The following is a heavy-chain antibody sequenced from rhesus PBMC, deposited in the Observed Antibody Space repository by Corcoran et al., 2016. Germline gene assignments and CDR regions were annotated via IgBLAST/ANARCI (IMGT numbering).Heavy chain of an antibody. CDR2: SNTGGGST. V-gene: IGHV3-22*01. CDR1: GFTFSSYY. J-gene: IGHJ4*01. CDR3: AKVGRLDY. Sequence: EVQLVESGGGLVQPGGSLRLSCTGSGFTFSSYYMYWIRQAPGKGLQWVSASNTGGGSTWYTDCVKGRFTISRENAKNTLYLQMDSPRAEDTAVYYCAKVGRLDYWGQGVLVTVSS.